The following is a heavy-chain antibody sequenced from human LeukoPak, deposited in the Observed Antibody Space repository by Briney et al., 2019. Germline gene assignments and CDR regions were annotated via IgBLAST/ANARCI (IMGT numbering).Heavy chain of an antibody. V-gene: IGHV4-31*03. Sequence: SETLSLTCTVSGGSISSGGYYWSWIRQHPGKGLEWIGYIYYSGCTYYNPSLKSRVTISVDTSKNQFSLKLSSVTAADTAVYYCARAGGYCSSTSCYGSGWFDPWGQGTLVTVSS. CDR3: ARAGGYCSSTSCYGSGWFDP. CDR1: GGSISSGGYY. D-gene: IGHD2-2*01. CDR2: IYYSGCT. J-gene: IGHJ5*02.